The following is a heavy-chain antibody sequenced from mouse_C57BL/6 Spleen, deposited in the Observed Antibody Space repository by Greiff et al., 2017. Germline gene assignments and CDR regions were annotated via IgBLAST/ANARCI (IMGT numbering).Heavy chain of an antibody. CDR3: ARADDYLAY. J-gene: IGHJ3*01. CDR2: ISYDGSN. CDR1: GYSITSGYY. D-gene: IGHD2-4*01. V-gene: IGHV3-6*01. Sequence: EVQLQQSGPGLVKPSQSLSLTCSVTGYSITSGYYWNWIRQFPGNKLEWMGYISYDGSNNYNPSLKNRISITRDTSKNQFFLKLNSVTTEDTATYYCARADDYLAYWGQGTLVTVSA.